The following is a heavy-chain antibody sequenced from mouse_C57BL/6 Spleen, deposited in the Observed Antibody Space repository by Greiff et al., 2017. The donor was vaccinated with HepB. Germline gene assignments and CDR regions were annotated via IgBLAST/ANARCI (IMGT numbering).Heavy chain of an antibody. CDR3: ARGKDSSGYGEFAY. CDR2: ISDGGSYT. D-gene: IGHD3-2*02. CDR1: GFTFSSYA. V-gene: IGHV5-4*01. J-gene: IGHJ3*01. Sequence: EVQRVESGGGLVKPGGSLKLSCAASGFTFSSYAMSWVRQTPEKRLEWVATISDGGSYTYYPDNVKGRFTISRDNAKNNLYLQMSQLKSEDTAMYYCARGKDSSGYGEFAYWGQGTLVTVSA.